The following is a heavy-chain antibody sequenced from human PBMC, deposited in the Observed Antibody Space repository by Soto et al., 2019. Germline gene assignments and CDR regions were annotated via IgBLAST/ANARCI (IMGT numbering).Heavy chain of an antibody. Sequence: PSETLSLTCAVYGGSFSGYYWSWIRQPPGKGLEWIGEINHSGSTNYNPSLKSRVTISVDTSKNQFSLKLSSVTAADTAVYYCARGSRRHGSGSYFRAGYFDYWGQGTLVTVSS. CDR1: GGSFSGYY. D-gene: IGHD3-10*01. V-gene: IGHV4-34*01. J-gene: IGHJ4*02. CDR3: ARGSRRHGSGSYFRAGYFDY. CDR2: INHSGST.